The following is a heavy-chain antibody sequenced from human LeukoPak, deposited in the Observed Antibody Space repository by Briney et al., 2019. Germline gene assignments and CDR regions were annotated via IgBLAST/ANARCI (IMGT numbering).Heavy chain of an antibody. J-gene: IGHJ5*02. Sequence: GGSLRLSCAASGFTFSSYAMNWVRQAPGKGLEWVSGISASGGSTYNADPVKGRFTISRDNSKNTLYLQMNSLRAEDTAVYYCAKESSNYVSVNWFDPWGQGTLDTVSS. CDR2: ISASGGST. CDR3: AKESSNYVSVNWFDP. D-gene: IGHD4-11*01. V-gene: IGHV3-23*01. CDR1: GFTFSSYA.